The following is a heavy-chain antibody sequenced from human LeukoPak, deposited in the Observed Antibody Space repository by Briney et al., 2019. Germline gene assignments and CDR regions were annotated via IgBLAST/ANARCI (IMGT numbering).Heavy chain of an antibody. V-gene: IGHV3-23*01. D-gene: IGHD2/OR15-2a*01. J-gene: IGHJ6*02. CDR3: AKSVAQRVGQQPRTGRRVLSPLYYGMGG. CDR1: GFTFSSYA. CDR2: ISGSGGST. Sequence: GGSLRLSCAASGFTFSSYAMSWVRQAPGKGLEWVSAISGSGGSTYYADSVKGRFTISRDNSKNTLYLQMNSLRAEDTAVYYCAKSVAQRVGQQPRTGRRVLSPLYYGMGGWGQGTTVTGSS.